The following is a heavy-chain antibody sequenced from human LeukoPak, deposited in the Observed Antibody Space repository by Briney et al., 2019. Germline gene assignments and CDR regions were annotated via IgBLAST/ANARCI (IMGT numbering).Heavy chain of an antibody. CDR2: ISSSSRTI. CDR3: ARDLGLRGNCIDY. V-gene: IGHV3-48*04. J-gene: IGHJ4*02. CDR1: GFTFSTYA. D-gene: IGHD4-17*01. Sequence: GGSLRLSCAASGFTFSTYAMNWVRQAPGKGLEWVSYISSSSRTIHYADSVKGRFTISRDNAKNSLYLQMNSLRAEDTAVYYCARDLGLRGNCIDYWGQGALVTVSS.